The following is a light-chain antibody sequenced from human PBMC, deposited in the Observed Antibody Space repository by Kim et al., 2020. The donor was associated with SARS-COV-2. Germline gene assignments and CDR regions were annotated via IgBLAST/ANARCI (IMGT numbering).Light chain of an antibody. CDR2: GAS. Sequence: EIVMTQSPATLSVSLGERVTLSCRASESVKTYLAWYQQRPGLAPRLLIYGASTRATGIPARFSGSGSGTDFTVTISSLQAEDAAVYYCQQHNKWPLTFGGGTKVDIK. CDR3: QQHNKWPLT. J-gene: IGKJ4*01. V-gene: IGKV3-15*01. CDR1: ESVKTY.